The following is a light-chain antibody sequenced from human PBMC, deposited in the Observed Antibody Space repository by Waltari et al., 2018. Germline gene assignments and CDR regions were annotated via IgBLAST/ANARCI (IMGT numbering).Light chain of an antibody. Sequence: EIVLTPSPGTLSLSPGERGTLSCRASQSFSSNYLAWYQLNPGQAPRFLVYGASSRATGIPDRFSGSGSGTDFTLTISRVEPEDFAVYYCQQYVSSPYTFGQGTKLEIK. CDR3: QQYVSSPYT. J-gene: IGKJ2*01. V-gene: IGKV3-20*01. CDR1: QSFSSNY. CDR2: GAS.